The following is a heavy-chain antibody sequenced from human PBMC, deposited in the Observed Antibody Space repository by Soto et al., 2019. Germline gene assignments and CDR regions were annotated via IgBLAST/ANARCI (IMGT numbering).Heavy chain of an antibody. D-gene: IGHD6-13*01. J-gene: IGHJ6*02. V-gene: IGHV1-69*06. CDR2: IIPIFGTA. CDR3: ARIESSSWYRLYYYYGMDV. Sequence: SVKVSCKASGGTFSSYAISWVRQAPGQGLEWMGGIIPIFGTANYAQKFQGRVTITADKSTSTAYMELSSLRSEDTAVYYCARIESSSWYRLYYYYGMDVWGQGTTVTVSS. CDR1: GGTFSSYA.